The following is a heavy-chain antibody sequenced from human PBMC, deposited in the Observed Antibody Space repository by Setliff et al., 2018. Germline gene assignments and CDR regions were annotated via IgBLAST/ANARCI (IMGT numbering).Heavy chain of an antibody. CDR3: ARGGVLGTGDFDY. J-gene: IGHJ4*02. CDR2: TYYIGAT. V-gene: IGHV4-59*02. D-gene: IGHD3-16*01. CDR1: GASVSTHY. Sequence: LSLTCTVSGASVSTHYWSWVRQPPGKGLEWIGHTYYIGATKYNPSLKGRVTISVDTSKNQVSLRMDFVTAADTAVYYCARGGVLGTGDFDYWGQGALVTVSS.